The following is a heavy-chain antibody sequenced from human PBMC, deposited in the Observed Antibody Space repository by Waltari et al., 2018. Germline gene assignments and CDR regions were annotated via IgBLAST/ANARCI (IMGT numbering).Heavy chain of an antibody. CDR2: IYISGST. CDR1: GDSIRSYF. CDR3: ARSTYYYDSWDGYFDS. Sequence: QVQLQESGPGLVKPSETLSLTCTVSGDSIRSYFWTWTRQPAGKGLEWIGHIYISGSTNYQASLKSRVTMALDTSKNHIALKLNSVTAADTAVYYCARSTYYYDSWDGYFDSWGQGTLVTVSS. V-gene: IGHV4-4*07. J-gene: IGHJ4*02. D-gene: IGHD3-3*01.